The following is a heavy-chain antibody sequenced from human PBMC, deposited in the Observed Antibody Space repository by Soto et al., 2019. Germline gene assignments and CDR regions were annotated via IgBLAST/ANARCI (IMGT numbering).Heavy chain of an antibody. J-gene: IGHJ4*02. CDR2: ISGSGDST. V-gene: IGHV3-23*01. D-gene: IGHD6-19*01. Sequence: GGSLRLSCASSGFTFRTYAMNLVRQAPGKGLEWVSGISGSGDSTYYADSVKGRFTVSRDNSKNTLYLQMNSLRAEDTAVFYCAKERSSGWSFDYWGQGTLVTVS. CDR1: GFTFRTYA. CDR3: AKERSSGWSFDY.